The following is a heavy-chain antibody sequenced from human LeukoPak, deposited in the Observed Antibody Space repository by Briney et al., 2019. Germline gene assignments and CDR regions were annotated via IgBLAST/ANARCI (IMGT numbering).Heavy chain of an antibody. Sequence: SETLSLTCTVSGGSISSGSYYWSWIRQPAGKGLEWIGRIYTSGSTNYNPSLKSRVTISVDTSKNQFSLKLSSVTAADTAVYYCARLGLLWFGEGYYFDYWGQGTLVTVSS. V-gene: IGHV4-61*02. CDR1: GGSISSGSYY. CDR3: ARLGLLWFGEGYYFDY. J-gene: IGHJ4*02. D-gene: IGHD3-10*01. CDR2: IYTSGST.